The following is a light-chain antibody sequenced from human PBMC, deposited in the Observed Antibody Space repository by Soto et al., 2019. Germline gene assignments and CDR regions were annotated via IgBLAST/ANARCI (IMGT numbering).Light chain of an antibody. Sequence: EIVMTQSPATLSVSPGERVTLSCRASQSVGSNLAWYQQKPGQAPRLLMYGASTRATGIPARFSGSGSGTEFAITISALQSEDFAVYYCQQYYNWPPYAFGQGTKLEIK. J-gene: IGKJ2*01. CDR3: QQYYNWPPYA. CDR1: QSVGSN. V-gene: IGKV3-15*01. CDR2: GAS.